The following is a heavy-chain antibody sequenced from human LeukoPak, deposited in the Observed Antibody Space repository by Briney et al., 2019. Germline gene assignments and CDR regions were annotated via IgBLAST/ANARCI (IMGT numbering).Heavy chain of an antibody. V-gene: IGHV3-11*04. Sequence: GGSLRLSCAASGFTFSDYYMSWIRQAPGKGLEWVSYISSSGSTIYYADSVKGRFTISRDNSKNTLHLQMNSLRAEDTAVYYCARDSEIHGSGSYFDYWGQGTLVTVSS. CDR3: ARDSEIHGSGSYFDY. D-gene: IGHD3-10*01. J-gene: IGHJ4*02. CDR1: GFTFSDYY. CDR2: ISSSGSTI.